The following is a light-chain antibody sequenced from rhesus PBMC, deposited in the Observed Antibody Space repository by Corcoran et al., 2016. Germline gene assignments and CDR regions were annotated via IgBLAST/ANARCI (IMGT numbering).Light chain of an antibody. CDR1: QGISSY. Sequence: DIQMTQSPSSLSASLGDTVTITCRASQGISSYINWFQQKPGKAPMLLIYDASGLESGVPSRYSGSGSGTDFTLTISSLQPEAFAAYYCLPHTSYPLSFGGVTKVEI. J-gene: IGKJ4*01. CDR3: LPHTSYPLS. CDR2: DAS. V-gene: IGKV1-28*03.